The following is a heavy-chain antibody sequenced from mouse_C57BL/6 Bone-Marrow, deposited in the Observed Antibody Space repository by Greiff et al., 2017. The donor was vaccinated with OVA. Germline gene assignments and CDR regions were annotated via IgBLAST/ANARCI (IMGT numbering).Heavy chain of an antibody. CDR3: GREGYYGSSLDY. CDR2: ISSGGDYT. V-gene: IGHV5S21*01. Sequence: EVMLVESGEGLVKPGGSLKLSCAASGFTFSSYAMSWVRQTPEKRLEWVAYISSGGDYTYYADTVKGRFTISRDNARNTLYLQMSSLKSENTYRYKCGREGYYGSSLDYWGKGTTLTVSS. D-gene: IGHD1-1*01. J-gene: IGHJ2*01. CDR1: GFTFSSYA.